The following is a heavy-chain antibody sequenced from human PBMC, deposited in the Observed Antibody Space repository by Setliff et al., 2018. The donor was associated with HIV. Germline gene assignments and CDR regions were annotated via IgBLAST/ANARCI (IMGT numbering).Heavy chain of an antibody. J-gene: IGHJ4*02. CDR1: GYTLTELS. CDR3: ARGAVVTNYFDY. CDR2: FDPEDGET. D-gene: IGHD2-15*01. V-gene: IGHV1-24*01. Sequence: GASVKVSCKISGYTLTELSIHWVRQAPGKGLEWMANFDPEDGETFYAQKFQGRVTITTDESTSTAYMELSSLRSEDTAVYYCARGAVVTNYFDYWGQGTLVTVSS.